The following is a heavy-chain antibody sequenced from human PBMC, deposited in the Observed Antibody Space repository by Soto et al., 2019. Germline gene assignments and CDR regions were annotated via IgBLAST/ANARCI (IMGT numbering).Heavy chain of an antibody. Sequence: QVQLLESGPRLVNPSETLSLTCSVSGGSPSSNYWSWIRQPPGKGLEWFGCISDSGNTYYNPSLQSRVTISIDTSTNQFLLDLTSVTTADTAVYYCARVPTTVTHPKSPFLVDRDVKDESFAPWGQGTLVIVSS. CDR1: GGSPSSNY. V-gene: IGHV4-59*01. D-gene: IGHD4-17*01. J-gene: IGHJ5*02. CDR3: ARVPTTVTHPKSPFLVDRDVKDESFAP. CDR2: ISDSGNT.